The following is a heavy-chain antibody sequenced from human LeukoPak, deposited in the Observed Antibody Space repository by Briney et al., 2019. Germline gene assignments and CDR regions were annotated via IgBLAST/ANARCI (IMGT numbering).Heavy chain of an antibody. Sequence: ASVKVSCKASGYRFTSYGISWVRQAPGQGREGMGWISAYNGNTNYAQKLQGRVTMTTDTSTSTAYMELRSLRSDDTAVYYCARGGDGDILTGLVFDYWGQGTLVTVSS. CDR2: ISAYNGNT. V-gene: IGHV1-18*01. CDR1: GYRFTSYG. J-gene: IGHJ4*02. CDR3: ARGGDGDILTGLVFDY. D-gene: IGHD3-9*01.